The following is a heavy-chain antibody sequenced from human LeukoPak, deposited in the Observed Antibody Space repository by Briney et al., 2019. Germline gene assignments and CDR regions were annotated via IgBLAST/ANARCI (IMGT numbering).Heavy chain of an antibody. CDR2: INTSGRT. V-gene: IGHV4-61*02. CDR3: ARGNYYDSSGYYTLFDY. D-gene: IGHD3-22*01. Sequence: SETLSLTCTVSGGSITSGSYYWSWIRQPAGKGLEWIGRINTSGRTNYNPSLKSRVTMSVDTSKSQFSLNLNSVTAADTAVYYCARGNYYDSSGYYTLFDYWGQGTLVTVSS. CDR1: GGSITSGSYY. J-gene: IGHJ4*02.